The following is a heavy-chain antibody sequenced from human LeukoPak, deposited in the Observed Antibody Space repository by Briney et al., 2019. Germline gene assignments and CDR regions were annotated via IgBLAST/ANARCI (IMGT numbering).Heavy chain of an antibody. CDR1: GYSFTSYW. CDR2: FYPGDSDT. Sequence: GESLKISCKGSGYSFTSYWIGWVRQMPGKGLEWMGIFYPGDSDTRYSPSFQGQVTISADKSISTAYLQWSSLKASDTAMYYCARRRYCSSTSCPAGWFDPWGQGTLVSVCS. CDR3: ARRRYCSSTSCPAGWFDP. J-gene: IGHJ5*02. D-gene: IGHD2-2*01. V-gene: IGHV5-51*01.